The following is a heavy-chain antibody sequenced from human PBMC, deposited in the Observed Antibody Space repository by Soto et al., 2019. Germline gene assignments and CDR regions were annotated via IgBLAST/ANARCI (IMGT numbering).Heavy chain of an antibody. D-gene: IGHD7-27*01. V-gene: IGHV4-30-4*01. Sequence: QVQLQESGPGLVKPSQTLSLTCTVSGDSISSRDYCWSWIRQSPDKGLEWIGHIYDGGSTYNNPSPTTRVSISADTSKTPFFLTLNSVSVADTAVYYCTSGPSGATVDYWGQATLVPVSS. CDR1: GDSISSRDYC. CDR2: IYDGGST. CDR3: TSGPSGATVDY. J-gene: IGHJ4*02.